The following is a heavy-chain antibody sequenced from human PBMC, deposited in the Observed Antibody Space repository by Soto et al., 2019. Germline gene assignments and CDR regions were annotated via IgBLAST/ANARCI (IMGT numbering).Heavy chain of an antibody. V-gene: IGHV1-2*02. Sequence: ASVKVSCKASGYTFTGYYMHWVRQAPGQGLEWMGWINPNSGGTNYAQKFQGRVTMTRDTSISTAYMELSRLRSDDTAVYYCARDAPNLAVAGTNYFDYWGQGTLVT. J-gene: IGHJ4*02. CDR3: ARDAPNLAVAGTNYFDY. CDR2: INPNSGGT. D-gene: IGHD6-19*01. CDR1: GYTFTGYY.